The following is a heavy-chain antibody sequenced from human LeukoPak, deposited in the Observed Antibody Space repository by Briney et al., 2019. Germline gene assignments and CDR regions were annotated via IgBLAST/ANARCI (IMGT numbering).Heavy chain of an antibody. Sequence: PGGSLRLSCAVSGFTFSSYWMHWVRQAPGKGLVWASRIDRDGSRINYADSVKGRFTISRDNGKNTLYLQMSSLRVEDTAVYYCARDEVLCTSISCYVPYGMDVWGQGTTVTVSS. D-gene: IGHD2-2*01. CDR3: ARDEVLCTSISCYVPYGMDV. J-gene: IGHJ6*02. CDR2: IDRDGSRI. CDR1: GFTFSSYW. V-gene: IGHV3-74*01.